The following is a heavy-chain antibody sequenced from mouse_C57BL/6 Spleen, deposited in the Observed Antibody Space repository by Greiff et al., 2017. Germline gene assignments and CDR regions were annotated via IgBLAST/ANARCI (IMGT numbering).Heavy chain of an antibody. CDR1: GYTFTDYY. Sequence: DVQLQESGPVLVKPGASVKMSCKASGYTFTDYYMNWVKQSHGKSLEWIGVINPYNGGTSYNQKFKGKATLTVDKSSSTAYMELNSLTSEDSAVYYCARITYYYAMDYWGQGTSVTVSS. V-gene: IGHV1-19*01. CDR3: ARITYYYAMDY. CDR2: INPYNGGT. J-gene: IGHJ4*01.